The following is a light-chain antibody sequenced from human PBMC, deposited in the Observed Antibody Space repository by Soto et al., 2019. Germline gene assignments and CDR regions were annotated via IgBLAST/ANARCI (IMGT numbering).Light chain of an antibody. CDR1: SSDTAGYNY. Sequence: QSALTQPASVSGSPGQSITISCTGTSSDTAGYNYVSWYQQHPGKAPKLMIYEVSKRPSGVPDRFSGSKSGNTASLTISGLQTDDEADYYCCSFAGGTNLVFGTGTKVTVL. CDR3: CSFAGGTNLV. V-gene: IGLV2-8*01. CDR2: EVS. J-gene: IGLJ1*01.